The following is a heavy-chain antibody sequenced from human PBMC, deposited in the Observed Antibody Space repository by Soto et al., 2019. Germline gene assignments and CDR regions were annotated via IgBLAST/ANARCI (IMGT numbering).Heavy chain of an antibody. V-gene: IGHV4-34*01. CDR3: ARWVVVVPAASYYYYGMDV. CDR1: GGSFSGYY. Sequence: SSETLSLTCAVYGGSFSGYYWSWIRQPPGKGLEWIGEINHSGSTNYNPSLKSRVTISVDTSKNQFSLKLSSVTAADTAVYYCARWVVVVPAASYYYYGMDVWGQGTTVTVSS. CDR2: INHSGST. J-gene: IGHJ6*02. D-gene: IGHD2-2*01.